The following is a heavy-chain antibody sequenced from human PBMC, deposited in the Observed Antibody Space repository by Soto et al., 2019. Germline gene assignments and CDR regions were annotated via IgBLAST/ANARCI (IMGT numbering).Heavy chain of an antibody. CDR1: GYTFTSYG. CDR2: ISAYNGNT. CDR3: AGVYRISMGRGELSEY. Sequence: QVQLVQSGAEVKKPGASVKVSCKASGYTFTSYGISWVRQAPGQGLEWMGWISAYNGNTNYAQKLQGRVTMTTDTATGTAYMELRSLVSPDTAVYYWAGVYRISMGRGELSEYWGLGTQVSVSS. D-gene: IGHD3-10*01. J-gene: IGHJ4*02. V-gene: IGHV1-18*01.